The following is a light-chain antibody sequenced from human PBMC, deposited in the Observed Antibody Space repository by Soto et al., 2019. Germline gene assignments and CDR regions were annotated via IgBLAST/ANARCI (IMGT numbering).Light chain of an antibody. CDR1: ENIYTN. CDR2: GAS. CDR3: QQYYNWPRT. J-gene: IGKJ5*01. V-gene: IGKV3-15*01. Sequence: EIGMTQSPATLSVSPGERATLSCRASENIYTNLAWYQQKPGQAPRLLFYGASTRATGLPARFSGTGSGTEFTLTITSLQAEDSAVYYCQQYYNWPRTFGQGTRLEIK.